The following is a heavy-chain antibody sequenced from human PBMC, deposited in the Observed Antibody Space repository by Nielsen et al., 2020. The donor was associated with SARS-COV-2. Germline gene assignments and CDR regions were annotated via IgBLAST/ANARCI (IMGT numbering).Heavy chain of an antibody. CDR1: GFTFSSYS. V-gene: IGHV3-48*01. CDR2: ISSSSSTI. CDR3: AREIAVAGTFYYYYGMDV. D-gene: IGHD6-19*01. J-gene: IGHJ6*02. Sequence: GESLKISCAASGFTFSSYSMNWVRQAPGKGLEWVSYISSSSSTIYYADSVKGRFTISRDNAKNSLYLQMNSLRAEDTAVYYCAREIAVAGTFYYYYGMDVWGQGTTVTVSS.